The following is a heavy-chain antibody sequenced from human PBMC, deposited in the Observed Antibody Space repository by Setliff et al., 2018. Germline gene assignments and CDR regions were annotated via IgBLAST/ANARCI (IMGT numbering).Heavy chain of an antibody. CDR1: GGSMRSISYY. D-gene: IGHD2-2*01. J-gene: IGHJ4*02. Sequence: SETLSLTCTVSGGSMRSISYYWGWVRQPPGKGLEWIGTIYDSGTAYYNPSLKSRVTISVDTSKNQFSLRLSSVTAADTAVYYCAICRYQVPYNYWGQGSLVTVSS. CDR3: AICRYQVPYNY. V-gene: IGHV4-39*01. CDR2: IYDSGTA.